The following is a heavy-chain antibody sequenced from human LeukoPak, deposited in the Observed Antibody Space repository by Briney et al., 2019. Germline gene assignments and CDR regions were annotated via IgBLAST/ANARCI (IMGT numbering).Heavy chain of an antibody. J-gene: IGHJ6*03. D-gene: IGHD5-18*01. Sequence: GGSLRLSCAASGFTFSSYWMSWVRQAPGKGLEWVVNIKQDGSEKYYVDSVKGRFTISRDNAKNSLYLQMNSLRAEDTAVYYCARVGDTAMVARYYYMDVWGKGTTVTVSS. CDR1: GFTFSSYW. CDR2: IKQDGSEK. V-gene: IGHV3-7*01. CDR3: ARVGDTAMVARYYYMDV.